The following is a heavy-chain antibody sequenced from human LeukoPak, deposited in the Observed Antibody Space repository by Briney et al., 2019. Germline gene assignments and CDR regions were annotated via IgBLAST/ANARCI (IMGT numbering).Heavy chain of an antibody. CDR2: MNSNSGNT. CDR1: GYTFTNYD. Sequence: ASVKVSCKASGYTFTNYDIMWVRQATGQGPEWMGWMNSNSGNTGYAQMFQGRVTKTRDTSINTAYMELHSLTSEDTAVYYCARGRGGTVVRGYLDYWGQGTLVTVSS. D-gene: IGHD3-10*01. J-gene: IGHJ4*02. CDR3: ARGRGGTVVRGYLDY. V-gene: IGHV1-8*01.